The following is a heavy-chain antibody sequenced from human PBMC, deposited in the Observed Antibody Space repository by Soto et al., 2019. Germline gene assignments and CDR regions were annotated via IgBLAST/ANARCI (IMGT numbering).Heavy chain of an antibody. CDR1: GYTFTSYD. CDR2: ISAYTGNT. D-gene: IGHD3-22*01. Sequence: ASVKVSCKASGYTFTSYDINWVRQAPGQGLEWMGWISAYTGNTNYAQKLQGRVTMTTDTSTSTAYMELRSLRSDDTAVYYCAKSFFYDSSGYPTLFVYWGQRTLVTVFS. J-gene: IGHJ4*02. V-gene: IGHV1-18*04. CDR3: AKSFFYDSSGYPTLFVY.